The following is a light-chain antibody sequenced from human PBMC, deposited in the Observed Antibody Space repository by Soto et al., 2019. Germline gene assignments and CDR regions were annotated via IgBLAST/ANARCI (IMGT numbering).Light chain of an antibody. J-gene: IGKJ4*01. CDR1: QSITTF. CDR3: QQYSTYTLT. V-gene: IGKV1-5*01. CDR2: DAS. Sequence: GDIVTITCRASQSITTFLAWYQQKPGKAPQILIYDASKLEPGVPSRLSGGGSGTEFTLTISSLQNDDFATYYCQQYSTYTLTFGGGTKVDIK.